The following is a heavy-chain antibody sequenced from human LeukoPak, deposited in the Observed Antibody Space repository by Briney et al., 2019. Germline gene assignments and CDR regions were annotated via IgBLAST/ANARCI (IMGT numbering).Heavy chain of an antibody. D-gene: IGHD3-10*01. CDR3: AKAPGGYYYYMDV. CDR1: RCTVRSSY. J-gene: IGHJ6*03. CDR2: ISGSGGST. V-gene: IGHV3-23*01. Sequence: GGALRLSCAASRCTVRSSYMRWVRQAPATGLESVSAISGSGGSTYYAESVKGRFTISRDNSKNKLYLQMNSLRAEDTAVYYCAKAPGGYYYYMDVWGEGTTVTISS.